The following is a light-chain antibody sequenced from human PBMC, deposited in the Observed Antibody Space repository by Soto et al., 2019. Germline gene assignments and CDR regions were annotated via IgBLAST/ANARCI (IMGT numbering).Light chain of an antibody. CDR2: AAS. V-gene: IGKV1-9*01. CDR3: QPLNSFPIT. Sequence: DIQLTQSPSFLSASVGDRVTITCRASQGISSYLAWYQQKPGQAPKLLIYAASTLQSGVPSRFSGSGSGTEFTLTISSLQPEDFATYDCQPLNSFPITFGQGTRLEIK. J-gene: IGKJ5*01. CDR1: QGISSY.